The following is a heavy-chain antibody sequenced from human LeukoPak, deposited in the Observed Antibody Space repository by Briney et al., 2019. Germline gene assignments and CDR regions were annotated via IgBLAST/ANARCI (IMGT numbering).Heavy chain of an antibody. J-gene: IGHJ4*02. Sequence: GASVKVSCKASGYTFTGYYMHWVRQAPGPGLEWMGWINPNSGGTNYAQKFQGRVTMTRDTSISTAYMELSRLRSDDTAVYYCARVPYSSSSYYFDYWGQGTLVTVSS. V-gene: IGHV1-2*02. CDR1: GYTFTGYY. CDR2: INPNSGGT. CDR3: ARVPYSSSSYYFDY. D-gene: IGHD6-6*01.